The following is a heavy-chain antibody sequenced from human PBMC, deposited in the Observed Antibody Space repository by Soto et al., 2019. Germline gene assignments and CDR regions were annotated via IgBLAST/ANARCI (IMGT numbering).Heavy chain of an antibody. CDR3: ARRITGTHYYYYGMDV. V-gene: IGHV5-10-1*01. Sequence: PGESLKISCKGSGYSFTSYWISWVRQMPGKGLEWMGRIDPSDSYTNYSPSFQGHVTISADKSISTAYLQWSSLKASDTAMYYCARRITGTHYYYYGMDVWGQGTTVTV. J-gene: IGHJ6*02. CDR1: GYSFTSYW. CDR2: IDPSDSYT. D-gene: IGHD1-20*01.